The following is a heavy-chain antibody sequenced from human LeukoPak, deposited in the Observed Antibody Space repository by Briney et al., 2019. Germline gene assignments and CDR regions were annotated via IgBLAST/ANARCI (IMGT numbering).Heavy chain of an antibody. Sequence: GGSLRLSCVASGFSFASYDIHWVRQAPGKGLEWVTFIESDGSKEYYADSVKGRFTISRDNSMNTVNVQMNSLRPEDTAVYYCAKEGRGWYYLDYWGQGTVVTVSA. CDR3: AKEGRGWYYLDY. CDR1: GFSFASYD. J-gene: IGHJ4*02. CDR2: IESDGSKE. D-gene: IGHD6-19*01. V-gene: IGHV3-30*02.